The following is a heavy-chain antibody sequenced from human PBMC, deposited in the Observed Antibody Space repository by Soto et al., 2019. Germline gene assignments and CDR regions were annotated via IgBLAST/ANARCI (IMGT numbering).Heavy chain of an antibody. Sequence: SETLYLTCTFYGGSLRSYCWSWIRQPPGKGLEWIGYIYYSGGTDYNPSLKSRVTISVDTSKNQFSLKLRSVTAADTAVYYCARDSYNFDDWGQGILVTVSS. CDR2: IYYSGGT. D-gene: IGHD5-18*01. J-gene: IGHJ4*02. CDR1: GGSLRSYC. CDR3: ARDSYNFDD. V-gene: IGHV4-59*01.